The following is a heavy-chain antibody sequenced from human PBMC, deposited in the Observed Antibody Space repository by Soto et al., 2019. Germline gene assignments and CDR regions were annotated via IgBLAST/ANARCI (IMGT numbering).Heavy chain of an antibody. J-gene: IGHJ4*02. D-gene: IGHD2-8*01. CDR1: GFTLSNAW. Sequence: PGGSLRLSCAASGFTLSNAWVSWVRQAPGKGLEWVGRIKNIFEGGTTDYAAPVKGRFTISRDDSKNMLYLQMNSLITDDTAVYYCAPNWNFDYWRQGTLVTVSS. CDR2: IKNIFEGGTT. CDR3: APNWNFDY. V-gene: IGHV3-15*01.